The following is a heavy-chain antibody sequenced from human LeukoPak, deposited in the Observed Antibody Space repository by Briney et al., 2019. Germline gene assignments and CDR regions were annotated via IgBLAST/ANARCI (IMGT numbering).Heavy chain of an antibody. Sequence: GESLKISCKGSGYSFPTYWIGWVRQMPGKGLEWMGIINPGDSDTRYSPSFQGQVTISADNSISTAYLQWSSLKASDTAMYYCARTGTYAEFDYWGQGSLVTVSS. CDR1: GYSFPTYW. V-gene: IGHV5-51*01. CDR3: ARTGTYAEFDY. J-gene: IGHJ4*02. CDR2: INPGDSDT. D-gene: IGHD6-13*01.